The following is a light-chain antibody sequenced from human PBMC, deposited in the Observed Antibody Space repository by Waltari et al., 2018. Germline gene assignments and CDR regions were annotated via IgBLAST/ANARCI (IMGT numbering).Light chain of an antibody. CDR3: QQYKNYPT. CDR2: KAS. Sequence: DVQMTQSPSTLSASVGDRVTITCRASQRVDTWMAWYQQKPGKVPKLLIYKASNLQNAVPSRFSVSGSGTEFTLTISSLQPDDFATYYCQQYKNYPTFGQGTRVDI. CDR1: QRVDTW. J-gene: IGKJ1*01. V-gene: IGKV1-5*03.